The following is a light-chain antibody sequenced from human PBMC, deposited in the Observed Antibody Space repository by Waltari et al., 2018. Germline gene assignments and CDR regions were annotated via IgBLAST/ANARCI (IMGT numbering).Light chain of an antibody. CDR3: CSYAGANTYV. CDR2: EVS. CDR1: SSDVGRYNL. J-gene: IGLJ1*01. V-gene: IGLV2-23*02. Sequence: QSALTQPASVSGSPGPSLPVSCTGPSSDVGRYNLVSWYQHHPPKAPKLMIYEVSKRPSGVSNRFSGSKSGNTASLTISGLQPEDEADYYCCSYAGANTYVFGSGTKVTVL.